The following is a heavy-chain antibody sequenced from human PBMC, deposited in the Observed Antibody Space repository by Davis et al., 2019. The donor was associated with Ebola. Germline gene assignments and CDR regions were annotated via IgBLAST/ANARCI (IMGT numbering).Heavy chain of an antibody. V-gene: IGHV4-39*01. CDR3: ARGVGLYQRLYFDY. CDR2: IYYSGST. J-gene: IGHJ4*02. D-gene: IGHD2-2*01. Sequence: SETLSLTCTVSGGSISSSSYYWGWIRQPPGKGLEWIGSIYYSGSTYYNPSLKSRVTISVDTSKNQFSLKLTSVTAADTAVYYCARGVGLYQRLYFDYWGQGTLVTVSS. CDR1: GGSISSSSYY.